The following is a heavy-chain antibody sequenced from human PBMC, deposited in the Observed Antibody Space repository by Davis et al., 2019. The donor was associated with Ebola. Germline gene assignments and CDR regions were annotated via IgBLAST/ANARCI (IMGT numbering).Heavy chain of an antibody. J-gene: IGHJ6*02. CDR3: ARGDNNYLYGYYYYGMDV. CDR2: MNPNSGNT. D-gene: IGHD4-11*01. Sequence: AASVTVSCKASLYTFNSYDINWVRQATGQGLEWMGWMNPNSGNTGYAQKFQGRITMSRNTSIGTAYMELSSLRSEDTAVYYCARGDNNYLYGYYYYGMDVWGQGTTVTVSS. CDR1: LYTFNSYD. V-gene: IGHV1-8*01.